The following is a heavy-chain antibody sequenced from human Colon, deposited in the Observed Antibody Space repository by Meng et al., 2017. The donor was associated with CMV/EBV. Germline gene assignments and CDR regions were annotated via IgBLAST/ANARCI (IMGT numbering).Heavy chain of an antibody. CDR3: ARAQYTYGYWIFDY. D-gene: IGHD5-18*01. CDR2: IYPSGFP. J-gene: IGHJ4*02. CDR1: GGPISSYY. Sequence: QGQRQGWGPGLVKPSEPLPLSCTVSGGPISSYYWSWIRQPAGKGLEWIGRIYPSGFPKYKPSLESRVTMSADTSKNQISLKLTSVTAADTAVYYCARAQYTYGYWIFDYWGQGTLVPSPQ. V-gene: IGHV4-4*07.